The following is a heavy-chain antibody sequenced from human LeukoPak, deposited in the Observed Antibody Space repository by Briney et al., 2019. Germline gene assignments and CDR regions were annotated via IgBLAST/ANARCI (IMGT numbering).Heavy chain of an antibody. CDR3: ARDRPSTVFGVADYYYMDV. J-gene: IGHJ6*03. Sequence: GGSLRLSCAASGFTFGSYAMHWVRQAPGKGLGWVAIISSGGIFKYYADSVKGRFTISRDNSKNTLFLEMKSLRAEDTAVYSCARDRPSTVFGVADYYYMDVWGKGTTVTVSS. D-gene: IGHD3-3*01. CDR1: GFTFGSYA. V-gene: IGHV3-30*04. CDR2: ISSGGIFK.